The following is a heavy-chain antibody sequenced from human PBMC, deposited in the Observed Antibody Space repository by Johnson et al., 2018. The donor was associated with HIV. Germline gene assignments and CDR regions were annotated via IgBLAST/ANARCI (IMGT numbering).Heavy chain of an antibody. J-gene: IGHJ3*02. CDR1: RSSFSTYL. CDR2: IKQDGSER. D-gene: IGHD1-1*01. V-gene: IGHV3-7*05. CDR3: ARETRRYNWNVDGSSFDI. Sequence: VQLVVSGGGLVQPGGSLKLSCAASRSSFSTYLMNWVRQAPGKGLEWVANIKQDGSERYYVDSVKGRFTISRDNAKNSLYLQMNSLRAEDTAVYYCARETRRYNWNVDGSSFDIWGQGTMVTVSS.